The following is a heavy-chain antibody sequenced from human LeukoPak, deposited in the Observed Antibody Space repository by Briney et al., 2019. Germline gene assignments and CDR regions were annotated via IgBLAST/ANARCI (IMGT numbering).Heavy chain of an antibody. J-gene: IGHJ4*02. CDR3: ARGGTFVSDY. Sequence: GGSLRLSCAASGFTFSTFWMSWVRQAPGKGLEWVANIDQDGSEKYYVDSMKGRFTVSRDNAKNSLYLQMDSLRAEDTAVYYCARGGTFVSDYWGQGTLVTVSS. D-gene: IGHD1-1*01. V-gene: IGHV3-7*01. CDR1: GFTFSTFW. CDR2: IDQDGSEK.